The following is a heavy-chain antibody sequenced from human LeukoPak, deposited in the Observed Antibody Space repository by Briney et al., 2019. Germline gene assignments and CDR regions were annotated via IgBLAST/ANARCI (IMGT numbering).Heavy chain of an antibody. D-gene: IGHD4-17*01. CDR2: ISYDGSNK. V-gene: IGHV3-30*18. J-gene: IGHJ4*02. CDR3: AKDPGVDADYGDY. CDR1: GFTFSSYG. Sequence: GRSLRLSCAASGFTFSSYGMHWVRQAPGKGLEWVAVISYDGSNKYYADSVKGRFTISRDNSKNTLYLQMNSLRAEDTAVYYCAKDPGVDADYGDYWGQGTLVTVSS.